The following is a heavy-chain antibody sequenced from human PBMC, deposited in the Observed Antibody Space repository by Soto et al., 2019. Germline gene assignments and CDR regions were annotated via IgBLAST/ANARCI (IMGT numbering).Heavy chain of an antibody. CDR3: ASEVTTNRFDY. CDR1: GCSFSSYS. V-gene: IGHV3-48*01. D-gene: IGHD2-21*02. Sequence: GGSLRLSCAASGCSFSSYSMNWVRQATGKGLYWASYISSSSSTIYYADSVEGRFTISRDNAENSLYLLMSSLRAEDTAVYYCASEVTTNRFDYWGQGTLVTVSS. J-gene: IGHJ4*02. CDR2: ISSSSSTI.